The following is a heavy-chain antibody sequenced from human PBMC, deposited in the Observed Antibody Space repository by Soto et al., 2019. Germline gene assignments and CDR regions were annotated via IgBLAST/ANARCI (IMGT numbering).Heavy chain of an antibody. CDR1: GGSISSSSYY. J-gene: IGHJ3*02. D-gene: IGHD2-15*01. V-gene: IGHV4-61*01. CDR2: IYYSGST. CDR3: ARDIGPMSYAFDI. Sequence: SETLSLTCTVSGGSISSSSYYWGWIRQPPGKGLEWIGYIYYSGSTNYNPSLKSRVTISVDTSKNQFSLKLSSVTAAYTAVYYCARDIGPMSYAFDIWGQGTMVTVSS.